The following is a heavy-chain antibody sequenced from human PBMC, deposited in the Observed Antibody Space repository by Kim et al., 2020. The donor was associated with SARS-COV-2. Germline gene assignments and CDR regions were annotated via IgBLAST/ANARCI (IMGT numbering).Heavy chain of an antibody. CDR3: ARVDPVAGPVFDY. Sequence: YTPSLMSRVTISVDTSKNPFSLKLSSVTAADTAVYYCARVDPVAGPVFDYWGQGTLVTVSS. J-gene: IGHJ4*02. V-gene: IGHV4-59*01. D-gene: IGHD6-19*01.